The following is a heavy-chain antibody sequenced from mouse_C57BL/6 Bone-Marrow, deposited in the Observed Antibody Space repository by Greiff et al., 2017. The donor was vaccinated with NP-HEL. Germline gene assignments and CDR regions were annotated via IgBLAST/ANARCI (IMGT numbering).Heavy chain of an antibody. J-gene: IGHJ3*01. D-gene: IGHD1-1*01. Sequence: VQLQQPGAELVKPGASVKLSCKASGYTFTSYWMHWVKQRPGRGLEWIGRIDPNSGGTKYNEKFKSKATLTVDKPSSTAYMQLSSLTSEDSEVYYCARSLLLRYQAWFAYWGQGTLVTVSA. CDR3: ARSLLLRYQAWFAY. CDR1: GYTFTSYW. CDR2: IDPNSGGT. V-gene: IGHV1-72*01.